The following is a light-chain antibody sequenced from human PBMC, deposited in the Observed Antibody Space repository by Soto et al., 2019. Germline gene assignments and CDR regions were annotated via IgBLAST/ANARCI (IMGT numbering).Light chain of an antibody. Sequence: QPVLTKPRSVSLSPRQSVTISCTGTSSDIGDYDYVSWYQHHAGKTPKLMIYDVTKRPSGVPDRFSGSKSGSTASLTISGLQADDEADYYCCSYADKYTYVFGTGTKVTAL. CDR1: SSDIGDYDY. CDR2: DVT. J-gene: IGLJ1*01. V-gene: IGLV2-11*01. CDR3: CSYADKYTYV.